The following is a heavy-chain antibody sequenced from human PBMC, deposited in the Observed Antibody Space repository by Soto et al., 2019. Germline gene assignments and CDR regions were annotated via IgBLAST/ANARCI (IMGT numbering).Heavy chain of an antibody. CDR3: ANSRVTTLLDI. J-gene: IGHJ3*02. CDR2: ISYDGSNK. Sequence: QVQLVESGGGVVQPGRSLRLSCAASGFTFSSYGMHWVRQAPGKGLEWVAVISYDGSNKYYADSVKGRFTISRDNSKNTLYLQMNSLRAEDTAVYYCANSRVTTLLDIRGQGTMVTVSS. D-gene: IGHD4-4*01. CDR1: GFTFSSYG. V-gene: IGHV3-30*18.